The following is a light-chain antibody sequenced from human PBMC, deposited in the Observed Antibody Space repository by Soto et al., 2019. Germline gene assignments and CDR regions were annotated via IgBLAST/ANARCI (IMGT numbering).Light chain of an antibody. J-gene: IGKJ1*01. CDR2: GSS. Sequence: EILMTQSPSTLSVSPGERVTLSCRASQSVSRNLAWYQQKPGQAPRLLFYGSSTKATGIPARFSGSGSGTEFTLTISSLQSEDFELYYCQQYDNSPRTFGQGTKVDIK. CDR1: QSVSRN. V-gene: IGKV3-15*01. CDR3: QQYDNSPRT.